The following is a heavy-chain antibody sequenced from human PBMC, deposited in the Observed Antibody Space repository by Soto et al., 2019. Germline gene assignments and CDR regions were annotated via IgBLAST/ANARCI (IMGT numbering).Heavy chain of an antibody. Sequence: EVQLLESGGGLVQPGGSLRLSCAASGFTFRDYAMSWVRQAPGKGLEWVSSIFGGGNNPYSADSVKGRFSISRDNSKNMLYLQMASLRVEDTAVYYCAKQEGDPVNRYYFDHWGQGTLVAVSS. CDR1: GFTFRDYA. J-gene: IGHJ4*02. D-gene: IGHD2-21*02. CDR3: AKQEGDPVNRYYFDH. CDR2: IFGGGNNP. V-gene: IGHV3-23*03.